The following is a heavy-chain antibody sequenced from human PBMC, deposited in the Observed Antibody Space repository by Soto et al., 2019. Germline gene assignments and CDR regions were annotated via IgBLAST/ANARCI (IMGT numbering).Heavy chain of an antibody. V-gene: IGHV3-30*18. CDR2: ISNDGSQK. J-gene: IGHJ3*02. Sequence: QEQLVESGGGVVQPGRSLRLSCTASGFRFRSYGMYWVRQTPAKGLEWVAVISNDGSQKDYADSVKGRFTISRDNSKDTLFLQMNSLRTEDTAVYCCAKVWQWLVRRNFDAFDIWGQGTMVTVSS. CDR1: GFRFRSYG. CDR3: AKVWQWLVRRNFDAFDI. D-gene: IGHD6-19*01.